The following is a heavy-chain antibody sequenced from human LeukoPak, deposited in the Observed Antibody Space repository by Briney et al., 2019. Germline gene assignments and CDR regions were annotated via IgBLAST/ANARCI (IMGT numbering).Heavy chain of an antibody. V-gene: IGHV3-23*01. CDR3: AKDAPLPSGVDYFDY. CDR2: ISGSGDNT. D-gene: IGHD3-10*01. CDR1: GFTFSTYA. Sequence: GGSLRLSCAASGFTFSTYAMSWVRQAPGKGLEWVSAISGSGDNTYYADSVRGRFTISRDNSKNTLYLQVNSLRAEDTAIYYCAKDAPLPSGVDYFDYWGQGTLVTVSS. J-gene: IGHJ4*02.